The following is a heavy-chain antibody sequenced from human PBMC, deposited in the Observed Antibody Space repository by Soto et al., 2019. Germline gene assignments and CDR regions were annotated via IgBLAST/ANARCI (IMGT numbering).Heavy chain of an antibody. J-gene: IGHJ6*02. V-gene: IGHV1-69*05. D-gene: IGHD6-19*01. CDR2: IIPIFGTA. Sequence: QVQLVQSGAEVKKPGSSVKVSCKASGGTFSSYAISWVRQAPGQGLEWMGGIIPIFGTANYAQKFQGRVTITXXEXTXXAYMELSSLRSEDTAVYYCARGEQWLVRGYYGMDVWGQGTTVTVSS. CDR1: GGTFSSYA. CDR3: ARGEQWLVRGYYGMDV.